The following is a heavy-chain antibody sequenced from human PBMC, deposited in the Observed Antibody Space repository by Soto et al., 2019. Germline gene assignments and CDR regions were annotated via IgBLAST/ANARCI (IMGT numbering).Heavy chain of an antibody. CDR2: IYYSGST. CDR1: GASISRSNYY. V-gene: IGHV4-39*01. D-gene: IGHD6-25*01. CDR3: ARHGAPAGLQRDRYAMDV. Sequence: QLQLQESGPGLVKPSGTLSLTCSVSGASISRSNYYWGWIRQPPGKGLEWIGTIYYSGSTSCNPSLKSRVTISMDTSKNQFSLQLTSVTAADTAEYFCARHGAPAGLQRDRYAMDVWGQGTTVTVSS. J-gene: IGHJ6*02.